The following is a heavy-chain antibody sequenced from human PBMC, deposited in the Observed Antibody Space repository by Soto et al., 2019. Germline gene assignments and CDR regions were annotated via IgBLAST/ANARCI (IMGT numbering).Heavy chain of an antibody. CDR2: INAGNGNT. CDR3: ALPPPWYGYPY. V-gene: IGHV1-3*01. J-gene: IGHJ4*02. D-gene: IGHD5-18*01. CDR1: GYTFTSYA. Sequence: QVQLVQSGAEVKKPGASVKVSCKASGYTFTSYAMHWVRQAPGQRLEWMGWINAGNGNTKYSQKFQGRVTITTDTSARTAYMELSSLRSEDTAVYSCALPPPWYGYPYWGQGTLVTVSS.